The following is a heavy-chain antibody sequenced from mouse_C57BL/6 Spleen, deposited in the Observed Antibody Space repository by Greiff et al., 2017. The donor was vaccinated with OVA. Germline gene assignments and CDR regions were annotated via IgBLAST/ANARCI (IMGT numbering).Heavy chain of an antibody. CDR3: ARKWITYDSLFDY. J-gene: IGHJ2*01. Sequence: EVQLQQSGPELVKPGASVKISCKASGYTFTDYYMNWVKQSHGKSLEWIGDINPNNGGTSYNQKFKGKATLTVDKSSSTAYMELRSLTSEDSAVYYCARKWITYDSLFDYWGQGTTLTVSS. CDR2: INPNNGGT. V-gene: IGHV1-26*01. D-gene: IGHD2-4*01. CDR1: GYTFTDYY.